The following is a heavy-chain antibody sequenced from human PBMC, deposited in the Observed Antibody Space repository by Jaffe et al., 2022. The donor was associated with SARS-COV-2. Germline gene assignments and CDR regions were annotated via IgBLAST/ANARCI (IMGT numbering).Heavy chain of an antibody. Sequence: QVLLVQSGAEVKKVGASVKVSCKASGYTFSSYAISWVRQAPGQGLEWMGWISGYNGNTKYAEKFQDRVTMTRDTSTSTAYMELRNLRSDDTAVYYCARDYCGSTSCYYLGDPNYRSHYYGMDVWGQGTTVNVSS. J-gene: IGHJ6*02. V-gene: IGHV1-18*01. CDR1: GYTFSSYA. CDR2: ISGYNGNT. D-gene: IGHD2-2*01. CDR3: ARDYCGSTSCYYLGDPNYRSHYYGMDV.